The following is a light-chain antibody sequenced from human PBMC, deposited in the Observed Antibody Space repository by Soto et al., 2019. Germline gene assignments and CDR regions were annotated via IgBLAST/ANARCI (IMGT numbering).Light chain of an antibody. Sequence: EIVLTQSPGTLSLSPGERATLSCRASQSVSSSYLAWYQQKPGQAPRLLIYGASGRATGIPDRFSGSGSGTDFTLTISTLEPEDFAVYYCQQYGSSPMYTVGQGTKLEIK. CDR1: QSVSSSY. CDR3: QQYGSSPMYT. CDR2: GAS. V-gene: IGKV3-20*01. J-gene: IGKJ2*01.